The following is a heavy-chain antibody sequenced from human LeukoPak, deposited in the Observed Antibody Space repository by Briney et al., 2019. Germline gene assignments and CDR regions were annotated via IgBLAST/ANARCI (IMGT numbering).Heavy chain of an antibody. V-gene: IGHV4-39*01. CDR1: GGSISSSSYY. J-gene: IGHJ4*02. Sequence: SETLSLTCTVSGGSISSSSYYWGWIRQPPGKGLEWIGSIYYSGSTYYNPSLKSRVTISVNTSKNQFSLKLSSVTAADTAVYYCARQGGVRGVIITDDYWGQGTLVTVSS. D-gene: IGHD3-10*01. CDR2: IYYSGST. CDR3: ARQGGVRGVIITDDY.